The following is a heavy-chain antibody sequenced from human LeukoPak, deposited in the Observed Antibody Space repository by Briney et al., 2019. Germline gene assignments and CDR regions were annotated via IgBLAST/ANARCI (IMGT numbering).Heavy chain of an antibody. V-gene: IGHV4-59*08. CDR3: ATTKYYDFWSGSNWFDP. CDR1: GDSISSYY. Sequence: SETLSLTCTVSGDSISSYYWSWIRQPPGKGLEWIGYIYYSGSTNYNPSLKSRVTISVDTSKNQFSLKLSSVTAADTAVYYCATTKYYDFWSGSNWFDPWGQGTLVTVSS. CDR2: IYYSGST. D-gene: IGHD3-3*01. J-gene: IGHJ5*02.